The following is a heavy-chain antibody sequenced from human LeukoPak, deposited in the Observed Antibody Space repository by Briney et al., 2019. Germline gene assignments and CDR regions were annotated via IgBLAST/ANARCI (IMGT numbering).Heavy chain of an antibody. J-gene: IGHJ6*03. Sequence: SETLSLTCTVSGGSISSSSYYWGWIRQPPGKGLEWIGTIYYSGSTNYNPSLKSRVTISVDTSKNQFSLKLSSVTAADTAVYYCARSPIYYYYMDVWGKGTTVTVSS. CDR2: IYYSGST. V-gene: IGHV4-39*07. CDR1: GGSISSSSYY. CDR3: ARSPIYYYYMDV.